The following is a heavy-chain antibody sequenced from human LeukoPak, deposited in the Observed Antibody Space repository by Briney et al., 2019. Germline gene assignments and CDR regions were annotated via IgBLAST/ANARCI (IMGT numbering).Heavy chain of an antibody. CDR2: ISGSGGST. Sequence: GGSLRLSCAASGFTFSSYAMSWVRQAPGKGLEWVSAISGSGGSTYYADSVKGRFTISRDNSKNTLYLQMNSLRAEDTAVYYCARVPTLAPSGSYSRYYYYYGMDVWGQGTTVTVSS. CDR3: ARVPTLAPSGSYSRYYYYYGMDV. J-gene: IGHJ6*02. D-gene: IGHD1-26*01. CDR1: GFTFSSYA. V-gene: IGHV3-23*01.